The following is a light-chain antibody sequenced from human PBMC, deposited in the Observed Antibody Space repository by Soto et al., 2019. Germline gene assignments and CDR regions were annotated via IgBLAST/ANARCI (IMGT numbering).Light chain of an antibody. CDR3: QQYNDSPGT. CDR1: QSVRSN. Sequence: MVMTRCAAAVSVSPGGGASLYCRASQSVRSNLAWYQHKPGQAPRLLIYGVSTRATGIPARFSGSGCETEFTFTISRLQAEEFAVYFCQQYNDSPGTFGQGTKVDIK. CDR2: GVS. V-gene: IGKV3-15*01. J-gene: IGKJ1*01.